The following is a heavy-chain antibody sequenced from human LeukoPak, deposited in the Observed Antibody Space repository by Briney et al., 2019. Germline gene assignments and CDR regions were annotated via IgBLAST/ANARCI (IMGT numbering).Heavy chain of an antibody. J-gene: IGHJ4*02. CDR2: INNVGSHI. CDR3: AKGALPNFDY. Sequence: GGSLRLSCAASGFTFSSSAMNWVRQAPGKGLEWVSSINNVGSHIYYADSVKGRFTISRDNSKNTLYLQMNSLRAEDTAVYYCAKGALPNFDYWGQGTLVTVSS. V-gene: IGHV3-21*04. CDR1: GFTFSSSA.